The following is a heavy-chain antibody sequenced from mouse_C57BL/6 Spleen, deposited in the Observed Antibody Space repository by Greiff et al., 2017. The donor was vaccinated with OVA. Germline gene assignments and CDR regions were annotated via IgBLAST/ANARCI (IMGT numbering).Heavy chain of an antibody. D-gene: IGHD2-1*01. Sequence: DVHLVESEGGLVQPGSSMKLSCTASGFTFSDYYMAWVRQVPEKGLEWVANINYDGSSTYYLDSLKSRFIISRDNAKNILYLQMSSLKSEDTATYYCARADYGNYGYFDVWGTGTTVTVSS. CDR3: ARADYGNYGYFDV. V-gene: IGHV5-16*01. CDR2: INYDGSST. CDR1: GFTFSDYY. J-gene: IGHJ1*03.